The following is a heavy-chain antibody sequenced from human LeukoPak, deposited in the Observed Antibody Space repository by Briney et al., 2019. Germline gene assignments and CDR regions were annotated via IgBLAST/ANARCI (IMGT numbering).Heavy chain of an antibody. CDR1: GYTSTGNY. V-gene: IGHV1-2*02. CDR2: INPNSGGT. D-gene: IGHD3-3*01. Sequence: ASVKVSCKASGYTSTGNYMHWVREAPGQGLEWVGWINPNSGGTNSAQTFRGRVTMTRDTSISTAYMELSRLRSDDTAVYYCARARSIRFLEWLHHNWFDPWGQGTLVTVSS. CDR3: ARARSIRFLEWLHHNWFDP. J-gene: IGHJ5*02.